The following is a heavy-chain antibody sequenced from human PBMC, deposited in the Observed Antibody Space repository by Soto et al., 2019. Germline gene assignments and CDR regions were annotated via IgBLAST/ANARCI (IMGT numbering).Heavy chain of an antibody. CDR3: ARGRRDIVVVVAATPFSSGWPFYY. CDR2: INHSGST. V-gene: IGHV4-34*01. D-gene: IGHD2-15*01. Sequence: ETLSLTCAVYGGSFSGYYCSWIRQPPGKGLEWIGEINHSGSTNYNPSLKRRVTISVDTSKNQFSLKLSSVTAADTAVYYCARGRRDIVVVVAATPFSSGWPFYYWGQGTLVTVSS. CDR1: GGSFSGYY. J-gene: IGHJ4*02.